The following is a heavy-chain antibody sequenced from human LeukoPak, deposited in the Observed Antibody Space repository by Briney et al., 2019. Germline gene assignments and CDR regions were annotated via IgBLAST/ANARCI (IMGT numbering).Heavy chain of an antibody. CDR2: ISYDGSNK. CDR1: GFTFSSYA. D-gene: IGHD2-21*02. V-gene: IGHV3-30*04. J-gene: IGHJ5*02. CDR3: AKSVVVTAKQLWALSS. Sequence: GGSLRLSCAASGFTFSSYAMHWVRQAPGKGLEWVAVISYDGSNKYYADSVKGRFTISRDNSKNTLYLQMNSLRAEDTAVYFCAKSVVVTAKQLWALSSWGRGTLATVSS.